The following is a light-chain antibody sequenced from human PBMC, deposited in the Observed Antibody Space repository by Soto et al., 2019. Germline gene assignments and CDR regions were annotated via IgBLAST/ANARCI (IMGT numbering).Light chain of an antibody. CDR2: KIS. CDR1: QGLVHSDGNTY. V-gene: IGKV2-24*01. CDR3: MQATQFPWT. J-gene: IGKJ1*01. Sequence: DIAMTQTPLSSPVTLGQPASISCRSSQGLVHSDGNTYLSWLQQRPGQPPRLLIYKISNRSSGVPDRFSGSGAGTDFTLKISRVEAEDVGVYYCMQATQFPWTFGQGTKVDIK.